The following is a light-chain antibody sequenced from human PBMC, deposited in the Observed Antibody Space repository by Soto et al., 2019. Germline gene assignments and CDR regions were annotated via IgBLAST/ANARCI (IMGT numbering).Light chain of an antibody. CDR1: SSDVGGYNY. CDR2: DDS. V-gene: IGLV2-14*01. J-gene: IGLJ1*01. CDR3: SSYTSSMTNV. Sequence: QSVLTQPASVSGSPGQSITISCTGTSSDVGGYNYVSWYQQQPGKAPKLLIYDDSNRPSGVSNRFSGSKSGNTASLTISGLQAEDEADYYCSSYTSSMTNVFGTGTKLTVL.